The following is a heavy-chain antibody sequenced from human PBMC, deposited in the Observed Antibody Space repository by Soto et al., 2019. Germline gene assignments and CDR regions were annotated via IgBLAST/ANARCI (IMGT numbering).Heavy chain of an antibody. CDR3: ARGLRFLGMLSGHDVFDI. CDR2: INPSGGST. CDR1: VYTFTSYY. Sequence: ASVKVSCKTSVYTFTSYYMHWVRQAPGQGLEWMGIINPSGGSTNYAQKFQGWVTMTRDTSISTAYMELSRLGSDDTAVYYCARGLRFLGMLSGHDVFDIWVQGTMVTVS. J-gene: IGHJ3*02. D-gene: IGHD3-3*01. V-gene: IGHV1-2*04.